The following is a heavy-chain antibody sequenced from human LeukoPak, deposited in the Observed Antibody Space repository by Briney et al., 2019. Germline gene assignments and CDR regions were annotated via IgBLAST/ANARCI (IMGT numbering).Heavy chain of an antibody. V-gene: IGHV1-2*02. J-gene: IGHJ4*01. CDR3: ASPSNYGSGSQLNY. CDR2: INPSSGGT. Sequence: GASVKVSCKASGYTFTAYYMHWVRQAPGQGLEWMGWINPSSGGTNYAQKFQGRVIMTRDTSISTAYMALSRLRSDDTAVYYCASPSNYGSGSQLNYWGQGTLVTVSS. D-gene: IGHD3-10*01. CDR1: GYTFTAYY.